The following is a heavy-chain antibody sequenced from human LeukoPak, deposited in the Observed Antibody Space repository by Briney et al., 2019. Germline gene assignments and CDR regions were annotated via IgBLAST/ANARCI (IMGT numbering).Heavy chain of an antibody. CDR2: IYRSGST. V-gene: IGHV4-30-2*01. D-gene: IGHD3-10*01. CDR1: GGSISSGGYY. CDR3: AREEKYYYGSGSYDY. Sequence: SETLSLTCTVSGGSISSGGYYWSWIRQPPGKGLEWIGYIYRSGSTYYNPSLKSRVTISVDTSKNQFSLKLSSVTAADTAVYYCAREEKYYYGSGSYDYWGQGTLVTVSS. J-gene: IGHJ4*02.